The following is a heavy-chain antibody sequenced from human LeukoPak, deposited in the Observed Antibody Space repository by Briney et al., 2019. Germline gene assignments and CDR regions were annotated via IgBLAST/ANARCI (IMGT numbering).Heavy chain of an antibody. CDR2: IYYSGST. CDR1: GGSISSGDYY. J-gene: IGHJ4*02. V-gene: IGHV4-30-4*08. Sequence: SQTLSLTCTVSGGSISSGDYYWSWIRQPPGKGLEWIGYIYYSGSTYYNPSLKSRVTISVDTSKNQFSLKLSSVTAADTAVYYCARRDTAMVNFDYWGQRTLVTVSS. CDR3: ARRDTAMVNFDY. D-gene: IGHD5-18*01.